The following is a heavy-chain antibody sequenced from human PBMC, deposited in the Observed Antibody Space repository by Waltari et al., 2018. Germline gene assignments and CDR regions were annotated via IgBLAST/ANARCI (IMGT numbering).Heavy chain of an antibody. D-gene: IGHD6-13*01. CDR1: GYTFTSYA. J-gene: IGHJ4*02. V-gene: IGHV1-3*01. Sequence: QVQLVQSGAEVKKPGASVKVSCKASGYTFTSYAMHWVRQAPGQRLEWMGWINAGNGNTKYSQKCQGRVTITRDTSASTAYMELSSLRSEDTAVYYCASERRRAAAGTGDFDYWGQGTLVTVSS. CDR3: ASERRRAAAGTGDFDY. CDR2: INAGNGNT.